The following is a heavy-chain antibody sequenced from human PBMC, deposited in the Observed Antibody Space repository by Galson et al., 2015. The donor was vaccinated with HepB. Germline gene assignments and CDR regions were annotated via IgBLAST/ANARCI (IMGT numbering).Heavy chain of an antibody. CDR2: ISYDGSNK. V-gene: IGHV3-30*18. Sequence: SLRLSCAASGFTFSSYGMHWVRQAPGKGLEWVAVISYDGSNKYYADSVKGRFTISRDNSKNTLYLQMNSLRAEDTAVYYCAKAGYGDYGGYDYWGQGTLVTVSS. CDR1: GFTFSSYG. D-gene: IGHD4-17*01. CDR3: AKAGYGDYGGYDY. J-gene: IGHJ4*02.